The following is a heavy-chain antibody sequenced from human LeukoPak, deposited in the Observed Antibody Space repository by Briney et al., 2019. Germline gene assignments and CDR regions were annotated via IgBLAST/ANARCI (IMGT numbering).Heavy chain of an antibody. D-gene: IGHD3-22*01. CDR3: AKDYYDSSGSPDY. Sequence: GGSLRLSCAASGFTFSSYGMHWVRQAPGKGLEWVAVIWYDGSNKYYADSVKGRFTISRDNSKNTLYLQMNSLRAEDKAVYYCAKDYYDSSGSPDYWGQGTLVTVSS. V-gene: IGHV3-33*06. J-gene: IGHJ4*02. CDR1: GFTFSSYG. CDR2: IWYDGSNK.